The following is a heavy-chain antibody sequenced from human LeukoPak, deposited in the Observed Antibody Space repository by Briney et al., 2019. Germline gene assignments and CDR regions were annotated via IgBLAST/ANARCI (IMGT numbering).Heavy chain of an antibody. Sequence: GSSVKVSCKASGGTFSSYAISWVRQAPGQGLEWVGGIIPIFGTANYAQKFQGRVTITADESTSTAYMELSSLRSEDTAVYYCARKLSWAPDAFDIWGQGTMVTVSS. V-gene: IGHV1-69*01. D-gene: IGHD3-10*01. J-gene: IGHJ3*02. CDR3: ARKLSWAPDAFDI. CDR2: IIPIFGTA. CDR1: GGTFSSYA.